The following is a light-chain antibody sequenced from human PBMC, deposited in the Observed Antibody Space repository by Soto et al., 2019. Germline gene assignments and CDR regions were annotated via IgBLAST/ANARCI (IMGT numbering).Light chain of an antibody. CDR1: QSISSW. CDR2: KAS. Sequence: DIQVTQSPSTLSASVGDRVTITCRASQSISSWLAWYQQKPGKAPKLLIYKASTLKSGVPSRFSGSGSGTDFTLTISRLEPEDFAVYYCQQYGSSPSITFGQGTRLEI. CDR3: QQYGSSPSIT. J-gene: IGKJ5*01. V-gene: IGKV1-5*03.